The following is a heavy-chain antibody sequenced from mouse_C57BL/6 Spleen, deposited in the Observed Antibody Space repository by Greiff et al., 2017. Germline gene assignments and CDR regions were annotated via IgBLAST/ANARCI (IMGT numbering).Heavy chain of an antibody. CDR3: ARRITTVHYYAMDY. Sequence: VQLKESGPELVKPGASVKIPCKASGYTFTDYNMDWVKQSHGKSLEWIGDNNPNNGGTIYNQKFKGKATLTVDKSSSTAYMELRSLTSEDTAVYYCARRITTVHYYAMDYWGQGTSVTVSS. J-gene: IGHJ4*01. CDR2: NNPNNGGT. D-gene: IGHD1-1*01. V-gene: IGHV1-18*01. CDR1: GYTFTDYN.